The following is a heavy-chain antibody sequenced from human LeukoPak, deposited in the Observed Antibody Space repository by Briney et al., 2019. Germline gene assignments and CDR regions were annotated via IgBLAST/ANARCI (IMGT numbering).Heavy chain of an antibody. CDR3: ARNTRSGPVYYYYMDV. CDR2: IYTSGST. V-gene: IGHV4-4*07. D-gene: IGHD6-19*01. CDR1: GGSISSYY. Sequence: PSETLSLTCTVSGGSISSYYWSWIRQPAGKGLEWIGRIYTSGSTNYNPSLKSRVTMSVDTSKNQFSLKLSSVTAADTAVYYCARNTRSGPVYYYYMDVWGKGTTVTVSS. J-gene: IGHJ6*03.